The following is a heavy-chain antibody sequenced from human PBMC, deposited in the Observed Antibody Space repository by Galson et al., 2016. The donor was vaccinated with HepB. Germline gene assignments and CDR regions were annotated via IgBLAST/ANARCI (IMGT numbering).Heavy chain of an antibody. CDR3: ARSYLLGRGFGL. Sequence: CAISGDSVSSNSAGWYWIRQSPSRGLEWLGGTYYRSQWHFDYAESVKSRITINPDTSKNQFSLHLNSVTPVDTAIYYCARSYLLGRGFGLWGQGTLVTVSS. CDR2: TYYRSQWHF. V-gene: IGHV6-1*01. D-gene: IGHD7-27*01. J-gene: IGHJ4*02. CDR1: GDSVSSNSAG.